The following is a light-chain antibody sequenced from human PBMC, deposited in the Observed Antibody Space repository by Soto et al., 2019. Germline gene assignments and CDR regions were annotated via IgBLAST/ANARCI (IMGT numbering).Light chain of an antibody. CDR1: SSDIGVSTF. CDR2: EVS. J-gene: IGLJ2*01. CDR3: TSYTRSSTLGV. Sequence: QSALTQPASVSESPGQSITISCTGTSSDIGVSTFVSWYQQHPGKAPQLIIYEVSNRPSGVSNRFSGSKSGNTASLTISGLQAEDEADYYCTSYTRSSTLGVFGGGTKLTVL. V-gene: IGLV2-14*01.